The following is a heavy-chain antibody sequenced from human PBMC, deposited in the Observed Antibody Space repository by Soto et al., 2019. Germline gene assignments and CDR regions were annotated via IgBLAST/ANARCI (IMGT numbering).Heavy chain of an antibody. CDR1: GDSVSSSSSA. Sequence: SQTLSLTCAISGDSVSSSSSAWNWIRQSPSRGLEWLGRTYYRSTWIHDYAVSVKSRIIINPDTSQNQFSLQLNSVTPDDTAVYYCTRAAWDCTSASCLINHWGQGTLVTVSS. D-gene: IGHD2-2*01. V-gene: IGHV6-1*01. J-gene: IGHJ5*02. CDR2: TYYRSTWIH. CDR3: TRAAWDCTSASCLINH.